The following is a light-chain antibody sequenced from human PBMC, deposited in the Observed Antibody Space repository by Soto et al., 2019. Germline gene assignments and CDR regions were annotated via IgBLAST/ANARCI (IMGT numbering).Light chain of an antibody. CDR2: EVS. J-gene: IGLJ1*01. CDR3: SSYAGSNANYV. V-gene: IGLV2-8*01. CDR1: SSDVGGYNY. Sequence: QSVRTQPPSASGAPGQSVTISCTGTSSDVGGYNYVSWYQQHPGKAPKLMIYEVSKRPSGVPDRFSGSKSGNTASLTVSGLQAEDEADYYCSSYAGSNANYVFGTGTKVTVL.